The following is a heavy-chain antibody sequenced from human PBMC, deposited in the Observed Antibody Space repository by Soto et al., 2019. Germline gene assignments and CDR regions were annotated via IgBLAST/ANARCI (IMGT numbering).Heavy chain of an antibody. Sequence: EVQLVESGGGLVQPGGSLRLSCTASGFTFNSYSMNWVRQAPGKGLEWVSYISSSSSSIYYADSVKCRCTIFRDNVKYSLYLQMNLLRAEDTAVYYCAREMAALNYFDYWGQGTLVTFSS. D-gene: IGHD2-15*01. V-gene: IGHV3-48*01. CDR1: GFTFNSYS. CDR2: ISSSSSSI. CDR3: AREMAALNYFDY. J-gene: IGHJ4*02.